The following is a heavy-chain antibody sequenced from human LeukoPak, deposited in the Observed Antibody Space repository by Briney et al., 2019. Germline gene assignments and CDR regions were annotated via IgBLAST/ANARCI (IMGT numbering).Heavy chain of an antibody. D-gene: IGHD3-22*01. J-gene: IGHJ3*01. CDR1: GITFSSYA. V-gene: IGHV3-23*01. Sequence: GGSLRLSCAASGITFSSYAMNWVRQAPGKGLEWVSGITVSGNTYYAESVKGRFTISRDNSKNTLYLQMNSLRAEDTAVYYCAKEPRVTMIAVVIEAFDLWGQGTMVTVSS. CDR3: AKEPRVTMIAVVIEAFDL. CDR2: ITVSGNT.